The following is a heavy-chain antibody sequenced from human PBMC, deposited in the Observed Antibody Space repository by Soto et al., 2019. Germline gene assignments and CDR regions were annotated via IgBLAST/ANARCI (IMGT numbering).Heavy chain of an antibody. Sequence: SETLSLTCTVSGGSISGYYWSWIRQPPGKGLDWIGYIYYSGSTNYNPSLKSRVTISVDTSKNQFSLKLSSVTAADTAVYYCARGWGCGDYAVVGYWGQGTLVTVSS. CDR1: GGSISGYY. CDR3: ARGWGCGDYAVVGY. V-gene: IGHV4-59*01. J-gene: IGHJ4*02. CDR2: IYYSGST. D-gene: IGHD4-17*01.